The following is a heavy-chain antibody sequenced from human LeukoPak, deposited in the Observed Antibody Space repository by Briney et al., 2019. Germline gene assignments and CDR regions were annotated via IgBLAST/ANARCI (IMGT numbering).Heavy chain of an antibody. CDR3: ARDSGDNSSGWHYYFDY. CDR2: IYYSGST. D-gene: IGHD6-19*01. Sequence: SETLSLTCTVSGVSVSSGSYYWSWIRQPPGKGLEWIGYIYYSGSTNYNPSLKSRVTISVDTSKNQFSLKLSSVTAADTAVYYCARDSGDNSSGWHYYFDYWGQGTLVTVSS. V-gene: IGHV4-61*01. J-gene: IGHJ4*02. CDR1: GVSVSSGSYY.